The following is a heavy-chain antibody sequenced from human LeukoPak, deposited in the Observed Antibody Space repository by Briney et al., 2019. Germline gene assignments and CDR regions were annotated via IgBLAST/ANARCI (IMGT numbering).Heavy chain of an antibody. Sequence: GGSLRLSCVASGFMFDDYTMHWVRQAPGKGLEWVASISSNTNYKYYADSLKGRFTVSRDNAKNSLFLQMNSLRAEDTAVYYCARGAGVLGLGGDRWGQGTLVTVSS. CDR2: ISSNTNYK. CDR3: ARGAGVLGLGGDR. V-gene: IGHV3-21*01. J-gene: IGHJ5*02. D-gene: IGHD3-16*01. CDR1: GFMFDDYT.